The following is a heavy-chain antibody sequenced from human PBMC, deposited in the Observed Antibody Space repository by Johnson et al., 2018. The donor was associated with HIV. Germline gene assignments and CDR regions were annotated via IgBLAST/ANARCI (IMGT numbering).Heavy chain of an antibody. Sequence: QVQLVESGGGVVQPGRSLRLSCAASGFTFSSYAMHWVRQAPGKGLEWVAVISYDGTNKYYADPVKGRFTVSRDNSKNTLYLQMNSLRAEDTAVYYCAKAYSAVVGDAFDIWGQGTMVTVSS. V-gene: IGHV3-30-3*01. D-gene: IGHD3-22*01. CDR2: ISYDGTNK. CDR3: AKAYSAVVGDAFDI. CDR1: GFTFSSYA. J-gene: IGHJ3*02.